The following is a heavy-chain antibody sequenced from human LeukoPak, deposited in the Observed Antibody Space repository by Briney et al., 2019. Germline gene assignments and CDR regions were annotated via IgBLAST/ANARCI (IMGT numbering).Heavy chain of an antibody. CDR2: INPSGGGT. J-gene: IGHJ4*02. Sequence: SSVKVSCKASGYTFTTYYMHWVRQAPGQGLVWMGLINPSGGGTRYAQKFQGRVTMTRDTSTSTVYMELSSLRSEDTAVYYCASGYKTVSVFDHWGQGTLVTVSS. D-gene: IGHD5-24*01. CDR3: ASGYKTVSVFDH. V-gene: IGHV1-46*01. CDR1: GYTFTTYY.